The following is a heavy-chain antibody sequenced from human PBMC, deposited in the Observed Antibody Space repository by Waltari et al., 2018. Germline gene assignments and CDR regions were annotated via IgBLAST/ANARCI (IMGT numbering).Heavy chain of an antibody. J-gene: IGHJ4*02. CDR1: GGSISSGSYY. CDR2: IYTRGST. Sequence: QVQLQESGPGLVKPSQTLSLTCTVSGGSISSGSYYWSWIRQPAGKGLEWSGRIYTRGSTNYNPSLKSRVTISVDTSKNQFSLKLSSVTAADTAVYYCARGQQLVRLIDYWGQGTLVTVSS. D-gene: IGHD6-13*01. V-gene: IGHV4-61*02. CDR3: ARGQQLVRLIDY.